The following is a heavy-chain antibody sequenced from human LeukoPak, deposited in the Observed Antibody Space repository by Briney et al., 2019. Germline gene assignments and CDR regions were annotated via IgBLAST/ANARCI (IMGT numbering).Heavy chain of an antibody. CDR1: GFTFGDYV. CDR2: ISYDGSNK. D-gene: IGHD3-22*01. J-gene: IGHJ4*02. Sequence: GGSLRLSCTTSGFTFGDYVVSWFRQAPGKGLEWVAVISYDGSNKYYADSVKGRFTISRDNSKNTLYLQMNSLRAEDTAVYYCALPDSSGYYYFDYWGQGTLVTVSS. CDR3: ALPDSSGYYYFDY. V-gene: IGHV3-30*04.